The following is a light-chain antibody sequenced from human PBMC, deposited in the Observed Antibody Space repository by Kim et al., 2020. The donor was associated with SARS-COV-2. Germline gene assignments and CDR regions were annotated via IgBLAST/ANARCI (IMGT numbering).Light chain of an antibody. J-gene: IGLJ3*02. CDR3: QAWDTSTHWV. Sequence: ELTQPPSVSVSPGQTASITCSGDKLGDKYACWXQQKPGQSPVLVIYQDSKRPSGIPERFSGSNSGNTATLTISGTQAMDEADYYCQAWDTSTHWVFGG. CDR2: QDS. CDR1: KLGDKY. V-gene: IGLV3-1*01.